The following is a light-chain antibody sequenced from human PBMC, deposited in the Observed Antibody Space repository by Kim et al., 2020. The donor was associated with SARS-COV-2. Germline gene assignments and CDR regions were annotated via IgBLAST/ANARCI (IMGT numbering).Light chain of an antibody. CDR1: SSDVGSYNR. V-gene: IGLV2-18*02. CDR3: SSYTSRSTLI. J-gene: IGLJ2*01. Sequence: QSALTQPPSVSGSPGQSVTISCTGTSSDVGSYNRVSWYQQPPGTAPKLIIYEVSDRPSGVPQRFSGSKSGNTASLTISWLQTEDEADYYCSSYTSRSTLIFGGGTQLTVL. CDR2: EVS.